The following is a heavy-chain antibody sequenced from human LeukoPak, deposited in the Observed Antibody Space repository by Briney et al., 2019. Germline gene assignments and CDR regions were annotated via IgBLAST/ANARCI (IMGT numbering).Heavy chain of an antibody. CDR3: ARHDNDDDFDY. J-gene: IGHJ4*02. V-gene: IGHV7-4-1*02. D-gene: IGHD3-16*01. CDR2: INMYTANP. CDR1: GYTFTRYA. Sequence: ASVKVSCKASGYTFTRYAINWLRQAPGQGLEWMGWINMYTANPAYAQGFTERLVFSLDTSVTTAYLQISNLKTEDTAVHYCARHDNDDDFDYWGQGTLVTVSS.